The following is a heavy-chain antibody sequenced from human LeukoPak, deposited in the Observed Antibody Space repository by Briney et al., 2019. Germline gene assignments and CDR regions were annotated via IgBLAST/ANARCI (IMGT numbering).Heavy chain of an antibody. CDR2: ISGSSGII. CDR3: GRDLGDDSSGYYYYYYGMDV. Sequence: PGGSLRLSCAASGFTFNTYTMNWVRQAPGKGLEWVSYISGSSGIIDYADSVRGRFTISRDNSKNTLYLQMNSLRAEDTAVYYCGRDLGDDSSGYYYYYYGMDVWGQGTTVTVSS. V-gene: IGHV3-48*01. CDR1: GFTFNTYT. D-gene: IGHD3-22*01. J-gene: IGHJ6*02.